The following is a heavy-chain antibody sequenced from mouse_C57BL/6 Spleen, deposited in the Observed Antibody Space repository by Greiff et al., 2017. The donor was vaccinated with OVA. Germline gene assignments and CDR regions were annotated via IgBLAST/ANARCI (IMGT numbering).Heavy chain of an antibody. CDR2: IYPGSGST. CDR1: GYTFTSYW. J-gene: IGHJ1*03. CDR3: ARRCDGYSDWYFDV. D-gene: IGHD2-3*01. Sequence: QVQLQQPGAELVKPGASVKMSCKASGYTFTSYWITWVKQRPGQGLEWIGDIYPGSGSTNYNEKFKSKATLTVDTSSSTAYMQLSSLTSEDSAVYYCARRCDGYSDWYFDVWGTGTTVTVSS. V-gene: IGHV1-55*01.